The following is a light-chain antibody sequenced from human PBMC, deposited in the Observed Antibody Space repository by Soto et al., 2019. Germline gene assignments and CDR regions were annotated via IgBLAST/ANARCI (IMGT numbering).Light chain of an antibody. Sequence: EIMMTQSPATLSVSPGERATLSCRAGQSVSNNVAWYQQKPGQAPRLLIYYASTRATGIPARFSGSGSGTEFTLTISSLQSEDFALYYCQHYNNWPPITFGQGTRLEI. CDR2: YAS. CDR1: QSVSNN. J-gene: IGKJ5*01. CDR3: QHYNNWPPIT. V-gene: IGKV3-15*01.